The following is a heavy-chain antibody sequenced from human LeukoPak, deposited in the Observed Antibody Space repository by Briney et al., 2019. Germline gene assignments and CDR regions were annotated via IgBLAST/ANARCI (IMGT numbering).Heavy chain of an antibody. Sequence: SGTLSLTCTVSGGSISSGGYYWSWIRQHPGKGLEWIGYIYYSGSTYYNPSLKSRVTISVDTSKNQFSLKLSSVTAADTAVYYCARDRSGWSRAFDYWGQGTLVTVSS. CDR2: IYYSGST. CDR3: ARDRSGWSRAFDY. J-gene: IGHJ4*02. D-gene: IGHD6-19*01. V-gene: IGHV4-31*03. CDR1: GGSISSGGYY.